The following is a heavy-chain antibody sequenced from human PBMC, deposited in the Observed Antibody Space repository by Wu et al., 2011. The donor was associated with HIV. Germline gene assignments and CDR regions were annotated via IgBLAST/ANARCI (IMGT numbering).Heavy chain of an antibody. CDR3: ARAAPASGGDY. D-gene: IGHD3-10*01. V-gene: IGHV1-2*02. J-gene: IGHJ4*02. CDR1: YNIAGYY. CDR2: STLTIGDT. Sequence: YNIAGYYIHWVRQALDKAEWMDGSTLTIGDTDYAQKFQGRVTLTWDTSITTAYMDLIRLRSDDTAVYYCARAAPASGGDYWGQGTLVTVSS.